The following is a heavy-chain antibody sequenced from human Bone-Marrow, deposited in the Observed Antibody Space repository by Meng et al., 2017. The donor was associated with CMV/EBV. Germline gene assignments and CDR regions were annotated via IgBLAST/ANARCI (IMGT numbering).Heavy chain of an antibody. J-gene: IGHJ5*02. D-gene: IGHD2-2*01. V-gene: IGHV3-48*03. CDR3: ARGSSFDP. CDR2: ISSSGSTI. CDR1: GISVSRNY. Sequence: GESLKISCAASGISVSRNYMSWVRQAPGKGLEWVSYISSSGSTIYYADSVKGRFTISRDNAKNSLYLQMNSLRAEDTAVYYCARGSSFDPWGQGNLVNVAS.